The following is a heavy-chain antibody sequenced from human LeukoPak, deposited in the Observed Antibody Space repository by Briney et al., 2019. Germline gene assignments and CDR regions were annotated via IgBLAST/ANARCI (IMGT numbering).Heavy chain of an antibody. V-gene: IGHV4-39*07. CDR3: ARTHFDSLGWFDP. J-gene: IGHJ5*02. CDR1: GGSMRSSNFY. CDR2: INYSGLT. D-gene: IGHD3-9*01. Sequence: PSETLSLTCTVSGGSMRSSNFYWGWIRQPPGKGLEWIGNINYSGLTYYNPSVKSRATLSVDVSKNRFSLHLTSVTAADTALYFCARTHFDSLGWFDPWGQGIQVIVSS.